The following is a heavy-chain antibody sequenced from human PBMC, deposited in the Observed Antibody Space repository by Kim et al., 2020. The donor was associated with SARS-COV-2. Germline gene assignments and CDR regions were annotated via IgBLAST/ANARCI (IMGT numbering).Heavy chain of an antibody. CDR2: IYHSGST. J-gene: IGHJ4*02. V-gene: IGHV4-4*02. D-gene: IGHD3-22*01. CDR3: ASIPHSSGYYGGYY. CDR1: GGSISSSNW. Sequence: SETLSLTCAVSGGSISSSNWWSWVRQPPGKGLEWIGEIYHSGSTNYNPSLKSRVTISVDKSKNQFSLKLSSVTAADTAVYYCASIPHSSGYYGGYYWGQGTLVTVSS.